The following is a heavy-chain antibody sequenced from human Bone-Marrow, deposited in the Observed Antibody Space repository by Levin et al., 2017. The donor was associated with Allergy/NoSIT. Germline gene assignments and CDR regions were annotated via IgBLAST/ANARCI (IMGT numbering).Heavy chain of an antibody. CDR3: ARGLEYSGLP. V-gene: IGHV3-21*01. CDR2: ITSISSYI. Sequence: LSLTCAASGFTFSSYSMNWVRLAPGKGLNWVSSITSISSYIYYAHSVKGRFTITRDNPKNSLYLQMNSLRAEDTAVYYCARGLEYSGLPWGQGTLVTVSS. CDR1: GFTFSSYS. D-gene: IGHD5-12*01. J-gene: IGHJ5*02.